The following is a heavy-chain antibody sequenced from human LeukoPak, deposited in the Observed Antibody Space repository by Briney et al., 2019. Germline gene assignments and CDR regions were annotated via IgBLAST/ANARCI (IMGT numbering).Heavy chain of an antibody. CDR2: IYYSGST. D-gene: IGHD4-11*01. V-gene: IGHV4-59*01. J-gene: IGHJ3*02. CDR1: GGSISSYY. CDR3: ARDGLPATVTEEGAFDI. Sequence: PSETLSLTCTVSGGSISSYYWSWIRQPPGKGLEWIGYIYYSGSTNYNPPLKSRVTISVDTSKNQFSLKLSSVTAADTAVYYCARDGLPATVTEEGAFDIWGQGTMVTVSS.